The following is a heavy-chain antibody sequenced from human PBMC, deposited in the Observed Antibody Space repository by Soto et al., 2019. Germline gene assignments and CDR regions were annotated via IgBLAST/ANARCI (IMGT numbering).Heavy chain of an antibody. CDR1: GFTFTSSA. CDR3: AKVGFSFDY. J-gene: IGHJ4*02. D-gene: IGHD3-3*01. CDR2: ISSSGGLT. V-gene: IGHV3-23*01. Sequence: EIQLLESGGRLVLPGGSLRLSCAASGFTFTSSAMNWVRQAPGKGLEWVSGISSSGGLTYYADSVKGRFRISRDNSKNTLYLQMNSMREEDTAVYYCAKVGFSFDYWGQGTLVTVSS.